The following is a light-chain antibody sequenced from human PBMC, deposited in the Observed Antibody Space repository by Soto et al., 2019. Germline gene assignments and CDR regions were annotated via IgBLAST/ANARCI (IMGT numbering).Light chain of an antibody. J-gene: IGKJ1*01. CDR3: EQYGSSPRT. CDR1: RSVSSY. CDR2: GAS. V-gene: IGKV3-20*01. Sequence: EIVLTQSPATLSLSPGESATLSCRATRSVSSYLAWYQQKPGQAPRLLIYGASSRATGIPDRFSGSGSGTDFTLTIRRLEPEDFAVYYCEQYGSSPRTFGQGTKVDIK.